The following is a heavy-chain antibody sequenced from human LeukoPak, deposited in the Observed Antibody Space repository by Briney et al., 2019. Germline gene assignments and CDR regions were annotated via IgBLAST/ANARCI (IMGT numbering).Heavy chain of an antibody. D-gene: IGHD6-19*01. V-gene: IGHV1-46*01. CDR1: GYTFTSYY. CDR3: AKGEPQWHEAFDI. J-gene: IGHJ3*02. Sequence: ASVKVSCKASGYTFTSYYMHWLRQAPGQGLEWMGIINPGGGSTTCAQKFQGRVTLTRDTSTSTVYMELSSLRSDDTAVYYCAKGEPQWHEAFDIWGQGTMVTVSS. CDR2: INPGGGST.